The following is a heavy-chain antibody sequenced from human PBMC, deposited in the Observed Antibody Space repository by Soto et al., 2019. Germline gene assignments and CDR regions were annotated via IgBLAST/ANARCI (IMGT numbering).Heavy chain of an antibody. J-gene: IGHJ3*02. CDR2: IIPIFGTA. V-gene: IGHV1-69*13. CDR1: GGTVSSYA. CDR3: ARRRSDDAFDI. Sequence: ASVKVSCKASGGTVSSYAISWVRQAPGQGLEWMGGIIPIFGTANYAQKFQGRVTITADESTSTAYMELSSLRYEDTAVYYCARRRSDDAFDIWGKGTMVTVSS.